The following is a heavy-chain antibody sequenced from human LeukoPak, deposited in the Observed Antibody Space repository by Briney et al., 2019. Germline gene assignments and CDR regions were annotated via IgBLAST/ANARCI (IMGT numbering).Heavy chain of an antibody. J-gene: IGHJ4*02. D-gene: IGHD4-11*01. CDR2: IYISGST. V-gene: IGHV4-4*07. Sequence: SETLSLTCTVSGDSISDNYWSWIRQPAGEGLEWIGRIYISGSTNYNPSLMSRVTMSLDTSKNQFSLELNSVTAADTAIYYCARGGDYNKPFEYWGQGTLVTVSS. CDR3: ARGGDYNKPFEY. CDR1: GDSISDNY.